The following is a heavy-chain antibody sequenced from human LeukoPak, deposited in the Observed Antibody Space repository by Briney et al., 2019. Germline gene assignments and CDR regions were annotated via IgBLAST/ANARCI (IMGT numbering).Heavy chain of an antibody. CDR3: ARLGPRIPTYDY. J-gene: IGHJ4*02. CDR2: NYYSGST. Sequence: PSETLSLTCTVSGGSISSSRYCWGWIRQPPGKGLEWNVNNYYSGSTYYNQSLKSRVTISVDTSKNQFSLKLSSVTAADTAVYDCARLGPRIPTYDYWGQGTLVTVSS. V-gene: IGHV4-39*01. CDR1: GGSISSSRYC.